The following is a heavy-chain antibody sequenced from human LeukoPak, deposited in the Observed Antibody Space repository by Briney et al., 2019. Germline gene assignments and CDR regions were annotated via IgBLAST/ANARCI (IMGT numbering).Heavy chain of an antibody. J-gene: IGHJ4*02. Sequence: GGSLRLSCAASGFIFWSYSMNWVRQAPGKGGEWVSSISSSRTFIYYADSVKGRFAISRDNRKNSLYLEMDSLRAENTAVYYCARGGIVATMLYYFDSWGQGTLVTVSS. CDR3: ARGGIVATMLYYFDS. CDR2: ISSSRTFI. D-gene: IGHD5-12*01. CDR1: GFIFWSYS. V-gene: IGHV3-21*06.